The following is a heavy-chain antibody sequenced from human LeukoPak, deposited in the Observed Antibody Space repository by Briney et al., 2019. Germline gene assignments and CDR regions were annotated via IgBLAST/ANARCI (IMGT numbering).Heavy chain of an antibody. Sequence: SGGSLRLSCAASGFTVSSNYMSWVRQAPGKGLEWVSVIYSGGSTYYADSVKGRFTISRDNSKNTLYLQMNSLRAEDTAVYYCAKGRITMVRGVPANWFDPWGQGTLVTVSS. J-gene: IGHJ5*02. V-gene: IGHV3-53*05. CDR2: IYSGGST. CDR1: GFTVSSNY. D-gene: IGHD3-10*01. CDR3: AKGRITMVRGVPANWFDP.